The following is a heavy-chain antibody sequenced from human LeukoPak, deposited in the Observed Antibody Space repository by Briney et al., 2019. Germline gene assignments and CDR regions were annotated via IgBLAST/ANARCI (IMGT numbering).Heavy chain of an antibody. CDR1: GGSISSSTYY. V-gene: IGHV4-39*07. Sequence: SETLSLTCSVSGGSISSSTYYWGWIRQPPGKGLEWIGSIYYSGSTYYNPSLKSRVTISVDTSKNQFSLKLSSVTAADTAVYYCARGRGEGRGISMIRGVRAPSYNWFDPWGHGTLVTVSS. D-gene: IGHD3-10*01. J-gene: IGHJ5*02. CDR2: IYYSGST. CDR3: ARGRGEGRGISMIRGVRAPSYNWFDP.